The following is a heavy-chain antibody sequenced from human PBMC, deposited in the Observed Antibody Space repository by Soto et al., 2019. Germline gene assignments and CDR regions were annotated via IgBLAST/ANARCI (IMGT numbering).Heavy chain of an antibody. J-gene: IGHJ6*02. CDR3: ARDRVEMATILDYYYYGMDV. D-gene: IGHD2-21*01. Sequence: QVQLQESGPGLVKPSQTLSLTCTVSGGSISSGGYYWSWIRQPPGKGLEWIGYIYYSGSTYYNPSLKSRVTISVYTSKNQFPLQLSSVTAADTAVYYCARDRVEMATILDYYYYGMDVWGQGTTVTVSS. CDR2: IYYSGST. CDR1: GGSISSGGYY. V-gene: IGHV4-31*03.